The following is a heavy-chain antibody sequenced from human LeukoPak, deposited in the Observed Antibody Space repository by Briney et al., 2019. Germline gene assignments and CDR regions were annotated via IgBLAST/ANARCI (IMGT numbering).Heavy chain of an antibody. J-gene: IGHJ5*02. CDR2: INTNTGNP. V-gene: IGHV7-4-1*02. D-gene: IGHD2-15*01. Sequence: ASVKVSCKASGYTFTSYAMNWVREAPGQGLEWMGWINTNTGNPTYAQGFTGRFVFSLDTSVSTAYLQISSLKAEDTAVYYCARATPPSKRVVVVAATGFDPWGRGTLVTVSS. CDR3: ARATPPSKRVVVVAATGFDP. CDR1: GYTFTSYA.